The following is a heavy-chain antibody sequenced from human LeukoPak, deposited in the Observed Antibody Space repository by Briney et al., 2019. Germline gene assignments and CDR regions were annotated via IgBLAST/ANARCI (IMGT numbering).Heavy chain of an antibody. CDR1: GFTFSSYE. D-gene: IGHD3-9*01. CDR3: ASPLRYFDWMV. CDR2: ISSSGSTI. Sequence: GGSLRLSCAASGFTFSSYEMNWVRQAPGKGLEWVSYISSSGSTIYYADSVKGRFTISRDNAKNSLYLQMNSLRAEDTAVYYCASPLRYFDWMVWGQGTMVTVSS. J-gene: IGHJ3*01. V-gene: IGHV3-48*03.